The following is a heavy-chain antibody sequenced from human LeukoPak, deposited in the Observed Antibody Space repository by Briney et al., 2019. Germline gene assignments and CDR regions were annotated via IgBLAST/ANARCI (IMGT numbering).Heavy chain of an antibody. CDR3: ARDLTTRYYDSSGYYDAGGSDDY. J-gene: IGHJ4*02. Sequence: GGSLRLSCAASGFTFSSYAMNWVRQAPGKGLEWFSGISGSGTSTYYADSVKGRFTISRDNSKNTLYLQMNSLRAEDTAVYYCARDLTTRYYDSSGYYDAGGSDDYWGQGTLVTVSS. D-gene: IGHD3-22*01. CDR2: ISGSGTST. V-gene: IGHV3-23*01. CDR1: GFTFSSYA.